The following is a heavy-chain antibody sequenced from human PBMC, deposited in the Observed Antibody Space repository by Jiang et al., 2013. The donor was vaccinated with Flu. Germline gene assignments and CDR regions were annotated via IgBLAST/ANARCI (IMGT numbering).Heavy chain of an antibody. V-gene: IGHV5-51*01. D-gene: IGHD4-17*01. Sequence: YSPSFQGQVTISADKSISTAYLQWSSLKASDTAMYYCARRGDENWFDPWGQGTLVTVSS. CDR3: ARRGDENWFDP. J-gene: IGHJ5*02.